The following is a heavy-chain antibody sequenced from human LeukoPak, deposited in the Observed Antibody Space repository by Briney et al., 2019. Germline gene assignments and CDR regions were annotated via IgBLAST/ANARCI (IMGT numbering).Heavy chain of an antibody. V-gene: IGHV4-59*01. Sequence: SQTLSLTCTVSGGSISSYYWSWIRQPPGKGLEWIGYIYYSGSTNYNPSLKSRVTISVDTSKNQLSLKLSSVTAADTAVYYCARESSGTRPGYWGQGTLVTVSS. J-gene: IGHJ4*02. CDR2: IYYSGST. CDR1: GGSISSYY. D-gene: IGHD3-10*01. CDR3: ARESSGTRPGY.